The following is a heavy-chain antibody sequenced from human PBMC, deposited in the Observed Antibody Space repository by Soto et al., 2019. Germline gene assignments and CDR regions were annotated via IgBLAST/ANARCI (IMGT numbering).Heavy chain of an antibody. D-gene: IGHD3-3*01. Sequence: GESLKISCKGSGYSFTSYWIGWVRQMPGKGLEWMGIIYPGDSDTRYSPSFQGQVSISADKSISTAYLQWSSLKASDTAMYYCARLNRFWSGFYYYYGMDVWAKGPRSPSP. CDR3: ARLNRFWSGFYYYYGMDV. V-gene: IGHV5-51*01. CDR2: IYPGDSDT. CDR1: GYSFTSYW. J-gene: IGHJ6*02.